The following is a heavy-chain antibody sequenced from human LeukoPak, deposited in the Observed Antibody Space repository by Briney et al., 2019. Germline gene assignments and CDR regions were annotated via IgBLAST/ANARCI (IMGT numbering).Heavy chain of an antibody. CDR3: ATFFDFWFGP. CDR2: IYHDGST. CDR1: GVSVSSGSYF. D-gene: IGHD5/OR15-5a*01. V-gene: IGHV4-61*01. Sequence: SETLSLTCTVSGVSVSSGSYFWSWIRQPPGEGPQWIGYIYHDGSTNYSPSLRSRVSISVDTSKNQFSLKLSSVTTADTAVYFCATFFDFWFGPWGQGTQVTVAS. J-gene: IGHJ5*02.